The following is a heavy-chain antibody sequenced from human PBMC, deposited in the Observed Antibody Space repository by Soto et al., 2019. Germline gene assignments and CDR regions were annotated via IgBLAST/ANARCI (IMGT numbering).Heavy chain of an antibody. CDR2: IYFSGTT. V-gene: IGHV4-39*01. Sequence: PWDALSRTGRVAVGSISRGSSYRGWIRQPPGKGLEWIGSIYFSGTTYYNPSLKSRVTISADTSKNRFSLGLTSVTAADTAMYSCAKHTIYCSGGACYLDYFDYWGEGTLFTVSS. CDR3: AKHTIYCSGGACYLDYFDY. J-gene: IGHJ4*02. D-gene: IGHD2-15*01. CDR1: VGSISRGSSY.